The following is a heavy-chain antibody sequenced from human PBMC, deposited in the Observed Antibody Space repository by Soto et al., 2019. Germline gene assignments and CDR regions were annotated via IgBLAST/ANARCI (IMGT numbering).Heavy chain of an antibody. CDR1: GGSISSSSYY. Sequence: SSETLSLTCTVSGGSISSSSYYWGWIRQPPGKGLEWIGSIYYSGSTYYNPSLKSRVTISVDTSKNQFSLKLSSVTAADTAVYYCARPTPPPGYCSGGSCPREAFDIWGQGKMVTVSS. CDR3: ARPTPPPGYCSGGSCPREAFDI. J-gene: IGHJ3*02. D-gene: IGHD2-15*01. CDR2: IYYSGST. V-gene: IGHV4-39*01.